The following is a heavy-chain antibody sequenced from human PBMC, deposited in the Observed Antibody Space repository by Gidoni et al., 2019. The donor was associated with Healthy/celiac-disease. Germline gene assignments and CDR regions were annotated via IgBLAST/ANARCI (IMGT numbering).Heavy chain of an antibody. J-gene: IGHJ6*02. CDR2: IWYDGSNK. CDR1: GFTFSSYG. Sequence: QVQLVESGGGLVQPGRSLRLSYNASGFTFSSYGMHWVRQAPGKGLEWVAVIWYDGSNKYYADSVKGRFTISRDNSKNTLYLQMNSLRAEDTAVYYCARGGSYGFPYGMDVWGQGTTVTVSS. V-gene: IGHV3-33*01. CDR3: ARGGSYGFPYGMDV. D-gene: IGHD3-10*01.